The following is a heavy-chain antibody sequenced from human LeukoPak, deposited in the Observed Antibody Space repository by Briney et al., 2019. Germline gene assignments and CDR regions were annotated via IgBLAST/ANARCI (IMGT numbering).Heavy chain of an antibody. J-gene: IGHJ6*03. CDR1: GGSISSSSYY. Sequence: SEILSLTCTVSGGSISSSSYYWGWIRQPPGKGLEWIGSVYYSGTTYYNPSLKSRVTISVDTSKNQFSLKLSSVTAADTAVYYCAFSYYDFWSGYFSGPYYYYMDVWGKGTTVTVSS. V-gene: IGHV4-39*01. CDR2: VYYSGTT. CDR3: AFSYYDFWSGYFSGPYYYYMDV. D-gene: IGHD3-3*01.